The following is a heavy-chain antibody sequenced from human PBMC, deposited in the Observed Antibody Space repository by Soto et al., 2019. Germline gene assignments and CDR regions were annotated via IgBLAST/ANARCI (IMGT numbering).Heavy chain of an antibody. J-gene: IGHJ5*02. Sequence: ASVKVSCKASGYTFTSYAMHWVRQAPGQRLEWMGWINAGNGNTKYSQKFQGRVTITRDTSASTAYMELSSLRSEDTAVYYCARPTVTTLGPWSDPWGQGTLVTVSS. CDR2: INAGNGNT. V-gene: IGHV1-3*01. CDR3: ARPTVTTLGPWSDP. CDR1: GYTFTSYA. D-gene: IGHD4-17*01.